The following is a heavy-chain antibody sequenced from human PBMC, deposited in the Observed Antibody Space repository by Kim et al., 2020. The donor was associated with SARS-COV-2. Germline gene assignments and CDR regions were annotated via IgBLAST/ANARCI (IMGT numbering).Heavy chain of an antibody. V-gene: IGHV1-2*06. CDR3: ARDVAAAGTRWFDP. CDR1: GYTFTGYY. J-gene: IGHJ5*02. Sequence: ASVKVSCKASGYTFTGYYMHWVRQAPGQGLEWMGRINPNSGGTNYAQKFQGRVTMTRDTSISTAYMELSRLRSDDTAVYYCARDVAAAGTRWFDPWGQGTLVTVSS. D-gene: IGHD6-13*01. CDR2: INPNSGGT.